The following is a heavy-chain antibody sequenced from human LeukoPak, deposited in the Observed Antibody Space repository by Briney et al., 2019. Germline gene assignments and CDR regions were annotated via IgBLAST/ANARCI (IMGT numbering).Heavy chain of an antibody. CDR1: GYSIYSGYY. D-gene: IGHD3-10*01. Sequence: PSETLSLTCTVSGYSIYSGYYWGWIRQPPGKGLEWIGSIHHSGSTYYNPSLRSRVAISVDTSKNQFSLRLNSVTAADTAVYYCARDSGTTGEVKFDPWGQGTLVTVSS. CDR2: IHHSGST. J-gene: IGHJ5*02. V-gene: IGHV4-38-2*02. CDR3: ARDSGTTGEVKFDP.